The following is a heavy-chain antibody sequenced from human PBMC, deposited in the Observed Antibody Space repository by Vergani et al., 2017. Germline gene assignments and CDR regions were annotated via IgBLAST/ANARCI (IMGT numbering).Heavy chain of an antibody. D-gene: IGHD6-13*01. Sequence: QVQLVQSGAEVKKPGASVKVSCKASGYTFTGYYMHWVRQAPGQGLELMGWINPNSGGTNYAQKFQGRVTITADESTSTAYMELISLSAEDTAGYYCASPPVSAAGMYQAAEDEYFQHWGQGILVTVAS. CDR1: GYTFTGYY. J-gene: IGHJ1*01. CDR2: INPNSGGT. CDR3: ASPPVSAAGMYQAAEDEYFQH. V-gene: IGHV1-2*02.